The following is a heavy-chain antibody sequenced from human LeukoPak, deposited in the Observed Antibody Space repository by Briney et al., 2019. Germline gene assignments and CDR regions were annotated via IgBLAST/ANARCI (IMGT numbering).Heavy chain of an antibody. J-gene: IGHJ3*02. D-gene: IGHD2-15*01. CDR3: ARWDAYCSGGTCYFGGFAFDI. CDR2: IKNEHYGGTA. CDR1: GFSFISVW. Sequence: GGSLRLSCVGSGFSFISVWLNWVRQTPGKGLEWVGRIKNEHYGGTADYNEAIKGRFTISRDDSKNTLYLQMNSLRAEDTAVYYCARWDAYCSGGTCYFGGFAFDIWGQGTMVTVSS. V-gene: IGHV3-15*07.